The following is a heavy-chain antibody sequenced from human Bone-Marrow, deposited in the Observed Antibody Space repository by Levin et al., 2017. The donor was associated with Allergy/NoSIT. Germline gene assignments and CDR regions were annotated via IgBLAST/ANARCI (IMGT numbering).Heavy chain of an antibody. J-gene: IGHJ3*01. CDR2: VYPSDSDT. V-gene: IGHV5-51*01. Sequence: GESLKISCKGSGFWFASHWIGWVRQMPGRGLEWMGIVYPSDSDTRYSPSFQGQVTMSADKSISTVYLHWHTLKASDTATYYCARRYGLSGCDWAFDLWGQGTVVTVSS. D-gene: IGHD5-12*01. CDR1: GFWFASHW. CDR3: ARRYGLSGCDWAFDL.